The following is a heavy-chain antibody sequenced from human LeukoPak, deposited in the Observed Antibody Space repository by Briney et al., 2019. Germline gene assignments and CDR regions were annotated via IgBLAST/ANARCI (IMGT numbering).Heavy chain of an antibody. Sequence: SETLSLTCAVYGGSFSGYYWSWIRQPPGKGLEWIGEINHSGSTYYNPSLKSRVTISVDRSKNQFSLKLSSVTAADTAVYYCASRSPYSGSYWGSDWFDPWGQGTLVTVSS. CDR3: ASRSPYSGSYWGSDWFDP. CDR1: GGSFSGYY. J-gene: IGHJ5*02. D-gene: IGHD1-26*01. CDR2: INHSGST. V-gene: IGHV4-34*01.